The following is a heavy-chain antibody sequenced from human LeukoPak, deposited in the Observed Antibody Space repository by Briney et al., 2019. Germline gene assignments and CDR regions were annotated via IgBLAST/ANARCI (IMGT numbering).Heavy chain of an antibody. J-gene: IGHJ4*02. CDR2: IFYSGRT. CDR1: GFTFSTYA. CDR3: ARGQKYRNGYTVTELGSGYFDY. V-gene: IGHV4-59*01. D-gene: IGHD5-18*01. Sequence: PGGSLRLSCAASGFTFSTYAMSWVRQPPGKGLEWIGYIFYSGRTNYNPSLKSRVTISVDTSKNQFSLTLSSVTAADTAVYYCARGQKYRNGYTVTELGSGYFDYWGQGTLVTVSS.